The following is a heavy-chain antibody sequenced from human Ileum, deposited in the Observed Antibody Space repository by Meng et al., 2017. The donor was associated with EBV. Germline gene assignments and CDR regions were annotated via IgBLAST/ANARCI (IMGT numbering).Heavy chain of an antibody. Sequence: QVQLQESGPGRGKPSETLSCTCSVSGGSVSSGGNYWSWIRQPPGKGLEWIGYIYNSGSTNYNPSLKSRVTISVDTSKNQFSLKLSSVTAADTAVYYCARDGYSSGSDWGQGTLVTVSS. CDR2: IYNSGST. CDR3: ARDGYSSGSD. V-gene: IGHV4-61*08. J-gene: IGHJ4*02. CDR1: GGSVSSGGNY. D-gene: IGHD6-19*01.